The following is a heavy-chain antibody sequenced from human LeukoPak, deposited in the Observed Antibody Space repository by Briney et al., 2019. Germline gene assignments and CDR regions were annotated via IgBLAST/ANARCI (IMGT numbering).Heavy chain of an antibody. Sequence: SVKVSCKASGGTFISYAISWVGEAPGQGREWMGGIIPIFGTANYAQKFQGRVTITADESTSTAYMELSSLRSEDTAVYYCASPRFLFGAGSLDYWGQGTLVTVSS. V-gene: IGHV1-69*13. J-gene: IGHJ4*02. CDR3: ASPRFLFGAGSLDY. D-gene: IGHD3-3*01. CDR1: GGTFISYA. CDR2: IIPIFGTA.